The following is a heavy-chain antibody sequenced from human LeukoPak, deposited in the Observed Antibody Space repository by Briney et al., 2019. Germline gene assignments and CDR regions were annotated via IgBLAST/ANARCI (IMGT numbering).Heavy chain of an antibody. CDR2: ISSSSSYT. V-gene: IGHV3-11*06. J-gene: IGHJ2*01. D-gene: IGHD3-10*01. CDR3: ARLTMVRGVTNWYFDL. Sequence: GGSLRLSCAASGFTFSDYYMSWIRQAPGKGLEWVSYISSSSSYTNYADSVKGRFTISRDNAKNSLYLQMNSLRAEDTAVYYCARLTMVRGVTNWYFDLWGRGTLVTVYS. CDR1: GFTFSDYY.